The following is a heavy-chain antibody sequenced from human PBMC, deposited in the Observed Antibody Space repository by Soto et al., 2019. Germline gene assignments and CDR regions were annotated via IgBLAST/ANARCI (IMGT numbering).Heavy chain of an antibody. D-gene: IGHD3-3*01. CDR1: GGSISSSSYY. Sequence: QLQLQESGPGLVKPSETLSLTCTVSGGSISSSSYYWGWIRQPPGKGLEWIGSIYYSGSTYYNPSLKSRVTISVDTSKNQFSLKLSSVTAADTAVYYCARHFPGFLEWLPHRGAFDYWGQGTLVTVSS. J-gene: IGHJ4*02. V-gene: IGHV4-39*01. CDR2: IYYSGST. CDR3: ARHFPGFLEWLPHRGAFDY.